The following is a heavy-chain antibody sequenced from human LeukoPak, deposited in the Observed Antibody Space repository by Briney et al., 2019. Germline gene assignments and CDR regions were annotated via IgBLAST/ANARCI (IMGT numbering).Heavy chain of an antibody. CDR1: GYTLTELS. D-gene: IGHD6-13*01. J-gene: IGHJ4*02. V-gene: IGHV1-24*01. CDR3: AREVLGENKQQLVLFDY. Sequence: ASVKVSCKVSGYTLTELSMHWVRQAPGKGLEWMGGFDPEDGETIYAQKFQGRVTITADESTSTAYMELSSLRSEDTAVYYCAREVLGENKQQLVLFDYWGQGTLVTVSS. CDR2: FDPEDGET.